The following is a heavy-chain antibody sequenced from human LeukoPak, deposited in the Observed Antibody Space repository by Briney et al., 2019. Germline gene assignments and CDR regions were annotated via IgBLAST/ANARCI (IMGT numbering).Heavy chain of an antibody. J-gene: IGHJ4*02. CDR3: ARDQYAKGGGFDY. D-gene: IGHD2-8*01. CDR1: GGSISSSSYY. Sequence: PSETLSLTCTVSGGSISSSSYYWGWIRQPPGKGLEWIGSIYYSGSTYYNPSLKSRVTISVDTSKNQFSLKLSSVTAADTAVYYCARDQYAKGGGFDYWGQGTLVTVSS. V-gene: IGHV4-39*07. CDR2: IYYSGST.